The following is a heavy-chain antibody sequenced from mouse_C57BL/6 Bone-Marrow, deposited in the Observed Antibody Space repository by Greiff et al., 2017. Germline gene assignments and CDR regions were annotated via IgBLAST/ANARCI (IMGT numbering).Heavy chain of an antibody. Sequence: VQLQQPGTELVKPGASVKLSCKASGYTFTSSWMHWVKQRPGQGLEWIGNINPSNGGTNYNEKFKSKATLTVDKSSSTAYMQLSSLTSEDSAVYYCARTIYDGYYFDYWGQGTTLTVSA. CDR3: ARTIYDGYYFDY. CDR2: INPSNGGT. D-gene: IGHD2-3*01. J-gene: IGHJ2*01. CDR1: GYTFTSSW. V-gene: IGHV1-53*01.